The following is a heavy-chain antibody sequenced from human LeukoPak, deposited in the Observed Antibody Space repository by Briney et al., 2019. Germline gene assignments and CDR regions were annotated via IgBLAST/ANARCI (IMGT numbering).Heavy chain of an antibody. D-gene: IGHD3-22*01. Sequence: GGSLRLSCAASGFTFSSYGMRWVRQAPGKGLGWVAVISYDGSNKYYADSVKGRFTISRDNSKNTLYLQMNSLRAEDTAVYYCAKDSLLNLLRGYFDYWGQGTLVTVSS. CDR2: ISYDGSNK. CDR3: AKDSLLNLLRGYFDY. V-gene: IGHV3-30*18. CDR1: GFTFSSYG. J-gene: IGHJ4*02.